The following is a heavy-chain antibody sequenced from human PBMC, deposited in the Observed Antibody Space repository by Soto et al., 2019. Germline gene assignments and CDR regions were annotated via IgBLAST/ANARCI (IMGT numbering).Heavy chain of an antibody. CDR1: GDTFTVYY. CDR3: ATTYSSSWYPIFF. CDR2: INPNSGGT. V-gene: IGHV1-2*04. J-gene: IGHJ4*02. Sequence: ASVKVSCKASGDTFTVYYMHWVRQAPGQGLEWMGWINPNSGGTNYAQKFQGWVTMTRDTSISTAYMELSRLRSDDTAVYYCATTYSSSWYPIFFWGQGTLVTVSS. D-gene: IGHD6-13*01.